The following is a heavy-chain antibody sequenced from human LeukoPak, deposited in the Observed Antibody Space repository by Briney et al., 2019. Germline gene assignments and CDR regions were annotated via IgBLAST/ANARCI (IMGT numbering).Heavy chain of an antibody. CDR3: ARGLRREQQLLRAFDY. Sequence: ASVKVSCKASGYTFTNYDINWVRQASGQGLEWMGWMNPNSGNTGSAQKFQGRVTMTSNTSISTAYMELSSLRSEDTAVYYCARGLRREQQLLRAFDYWGQGTPATVSS. V-gene: IGHV1-8*01. J-gene: IGHJ4*02. CDR2: MNPNSGNT. D-gene: IGHD6-13*01. CDR1: GYTFTNYD.